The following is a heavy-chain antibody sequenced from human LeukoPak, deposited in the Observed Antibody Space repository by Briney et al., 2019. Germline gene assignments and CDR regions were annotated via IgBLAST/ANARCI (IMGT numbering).Heavy chain of an antibody. CDR2: INPNSGGT. D-gene: IGHD3-10*01. Sequence: GASVKVSCKASGYTFTGYYMHWVRQAPGQGLEWMGWINPNSGGTNYAQKFQGWVTMTRDTSISTAYMELSRLRSDDTAVYYCARMAYYYGSGSYLYYFDYWGQGTLVTVSS. V-gene: IGHV1-2*04. J-gene: IGHJ4*02. CDR1: GYTFTGYY. CDR3: ARMAYYYGSGSYLYYFDY.